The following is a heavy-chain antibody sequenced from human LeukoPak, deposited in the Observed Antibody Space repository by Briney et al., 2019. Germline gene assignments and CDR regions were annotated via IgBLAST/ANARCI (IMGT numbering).Heavy chain of an antibody. CDR2: INPNSGGR. CDR1: RYTFTGYY. V-gene: IGHV1-2*02. J-gene: IGHJ4*02. D-gene: IGHD3-22*01. Sequence: ASVKVSCKASRYTFTGYYMHWVRQAAGQGLEWMGWINPNSGGRNYAQKFQGRVTMTRDTSISTAYMELSRLRSDDTAVYYCARDRYYDSSGYYVPQPFDYWGQGTLVTFSS. CDR3: ARDRYYDSSGYYVPQPFDY.